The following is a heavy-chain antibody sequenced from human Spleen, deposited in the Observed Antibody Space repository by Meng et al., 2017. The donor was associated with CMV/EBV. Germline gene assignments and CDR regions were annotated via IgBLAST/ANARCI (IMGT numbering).Heavy chain of an antibody. V-gene: IGHV5-51*01. D-gene: IGHD3-22*01. Sequence: IGWVRQMPGKGLEWMGIIYPGDSDTRYSPSFQGQVTISADKSISTDYLQWSSLKASDTDMYYCARGPDWSYYYDSSGYSFNWFDPWGQGTLVTVSS. CDR2: IYPGDSDT. J-gene: IGHJ5*02. CDR3: ARGPDWSYYYDSSGYSFNWFDP.